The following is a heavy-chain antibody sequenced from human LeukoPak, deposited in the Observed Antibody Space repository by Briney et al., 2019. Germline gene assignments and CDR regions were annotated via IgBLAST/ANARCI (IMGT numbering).Heavy chain of an antibody. V-gene: IGHV4-4*07. D-gene: IGHD3-9*01. Sequence: PSETLSLTCTVSGGSISSYYWSWIRQPAGKGLEWIGRIYTSGSTNYNPSLKSRVTMSVDTSKNQFSLKLSSLTAADTAVYYCARDLLRYFDWLLSDYGMDVWGQGTTVTVSS. CDR1: GGSISSYY. J-gene: IGHJ6*02. CDR2: IYTSGST. CDR3: ARDLLRYFDWLLSDYGMDV.